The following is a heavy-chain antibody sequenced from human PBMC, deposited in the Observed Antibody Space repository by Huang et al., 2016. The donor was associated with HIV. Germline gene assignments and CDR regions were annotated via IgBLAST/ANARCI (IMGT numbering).Heavy chain of an antibody. CDR1: GDSVSSHY. CDR3: VRDQGRLAVGGIDNWFDP. V-gene: IGHV4-59*02. CDR2: VYHRGTT. Sequence: QVRLQESGPGLVKPSETLSLSCTVSGDSVSSHYWGWIRHPPGKGLEWLGTVYHRGTTKYNPRLKSRITISVDTSKNGFSLNITSVSAADTAMYFCVRDQGRLAVGGIDNWFDPWGQGALVTVSS. D-gene: IGHD6-19*01. J-gene: IGHJ5*02.